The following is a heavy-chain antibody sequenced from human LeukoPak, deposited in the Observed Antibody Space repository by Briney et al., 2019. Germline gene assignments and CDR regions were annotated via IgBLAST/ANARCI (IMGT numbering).Heavy chain of an antibody. CDR1: GXSISSYY. CDR2: IYTSGST. J-gene: IGHJ5*02. Sequence: SETLSLTCTVSGXSISSYYGSWIRQPAGKGLEWIGRIYTSGSTNYNPSLKSRVTMSVDTSKNQFSLKLSSVTAADTAVYYCARGPNSSSWYGGWFDPWGQGTLVTVSS. V-gene: IGHV4-4*07. D-gene: IGHD6-13*01. CDR3: ARGPNSSSWYGGWFDP.